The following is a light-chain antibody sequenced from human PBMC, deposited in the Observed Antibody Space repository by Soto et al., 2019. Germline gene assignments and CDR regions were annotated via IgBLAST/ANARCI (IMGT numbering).Light chain of an antibody. CDR3: QSFDSDLTDSYV. CDR2: SDN. Sequence: QSVLTQPPSVSGAPGQTVTIACTGSDSNIGAGFTVHWYHHLPGSAPKLLIYSDNPGPSGVPDRFSGSQSGASASLAIRGLQAEDEGDYCGQSFDSDLTDSYVFGTGTKLTVL. J-gene: IGLJ1*01. CDR1: DSNIGAGFT. V-gene: IGLV1-40*01.